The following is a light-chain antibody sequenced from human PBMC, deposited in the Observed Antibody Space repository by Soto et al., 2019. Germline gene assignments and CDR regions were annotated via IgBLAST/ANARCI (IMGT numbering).Light chain of an antibody. Sequence: QSALTQPPSASGSPGQSVTISCTGTLSDVGGQNLVSWYRQDPGKAPKLMIYDVNRRHSGVPDRFSGSKSGNTASLTVSGLQPEDEANYYCSSYTGTNVIFGGGTKVTVL. V-gene: IGLV2-8*01. CDR3: SSYTGTNVI. J-gene: IGLJ2*01. CDR2: DVN. CDR1: LSDVGGQNL.